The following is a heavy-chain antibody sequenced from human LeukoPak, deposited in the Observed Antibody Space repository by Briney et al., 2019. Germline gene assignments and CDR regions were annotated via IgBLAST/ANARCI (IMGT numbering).Heavy chain of an antibody. CDR3: ARDGGGSYHFDY. D-gene: IGHD1-26*01. CDR1: GGSISSYY. V-gene: IGHV4-59*01. Sequence: SETLSLTCTVSGGSISSYYWSWIRQPPGKGLEWIGYIYYSGSTNYNPFLKSRVTISVDTSKNQFSLKLSSVTAADTAVYYCARDGGGSYHFDYWGPGTLVTVSS. CDR2: IYYSGST. J-gene: IGHJ4*02.